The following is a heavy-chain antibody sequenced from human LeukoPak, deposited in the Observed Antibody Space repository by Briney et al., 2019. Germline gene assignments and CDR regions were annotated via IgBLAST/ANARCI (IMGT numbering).Heavy chain of an antibody. CDR2: ISSSSSTI. J-gene: IGHJ4*02. CDR1: GFTFGDYA. CDR3: ARERPFDY. Sequence: GGSLRLSCTASGFTFGDYAMSWFRQAPGKGLEWVSYISSSSSTIYYADSVKGRFTISRDNAKNSLYLQMNSLRAEDTAVYYCARERPFDYWGQGTLVTVSS. V-gene: IGHV3-48*01.